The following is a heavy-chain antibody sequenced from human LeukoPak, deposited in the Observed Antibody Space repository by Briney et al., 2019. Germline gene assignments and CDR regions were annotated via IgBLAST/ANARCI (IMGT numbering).Heavy chain of an antibody. V-gene: IGHV4-59*01. Sequence: QPSETLSLTCTVPGGSISRYYWSWIRQPPGKGLEWIGYIYYSGSTNYNPSLKSRVTISVDTSKNQFSLNLTSVTAADTAVYYCASLAPEPDAFDIWGQGTMVTVSS. CDR3: ASLAPEPDAFDI. CDR2: IYYSGST. CDR1: GGSISRYY. D-gene: IGHD1-14*01. J-gene: IGHJ3*02.